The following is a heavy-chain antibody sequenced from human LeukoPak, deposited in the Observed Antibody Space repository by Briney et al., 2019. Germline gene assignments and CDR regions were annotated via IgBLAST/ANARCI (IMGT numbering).Heavy chain of an antibody. V-gene: IGHV3-23*01. J-gene: IGHJ2*01. CDR1: GFIFTNYF. CDR2: ISDSGANT. D-gene: IGHD6-19*01. Sequence: TGGSLRLSCAASGFIFTNYFMSWVRQAPGKGLEWVSTISDSGANTYYADSVRGRFTISRDNSKNTLYLQKNSLRADDTAIYYCAKSMTLQWRGFFDLWGRGTHVTVSS. CDR3: AKSMTLQWRGFFDL.